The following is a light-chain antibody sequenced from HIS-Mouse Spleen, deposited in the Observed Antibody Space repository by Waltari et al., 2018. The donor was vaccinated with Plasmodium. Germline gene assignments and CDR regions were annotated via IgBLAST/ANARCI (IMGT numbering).Light chain of an antibody. J-gene: IGLJ1*01. CDR3: RSYASSSTYV. V-gene: IGLV2-14*01. CDR2: EVS. CDR1: SSDVGGYNY. Sequence: QSALTQPASVSGSPGQSITISCTGTSSDVGGYNYVYWYQQHPGKAPKLMIYEVSNRASGDANRFSGSKAGNTASLTISGLQAEDEADYYCRSYASSSTYVFGTGTKVTVL.